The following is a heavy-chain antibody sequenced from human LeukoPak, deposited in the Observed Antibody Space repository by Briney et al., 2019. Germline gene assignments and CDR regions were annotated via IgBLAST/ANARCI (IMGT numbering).Heavy chain of an antibody. D-gene: IGHD5-24*01. CDR3: AKGETPGAFDI. V-gene: IGHV3-30-3*01. Sequence: GGSLRLSCAASGFTFNTYSMHWVRQAPGKGLEWVAVLSFDGDEKHYADSVKGRFTISRDNSENTLYLQMNSLRAEDTAVYYCAKGETPGAFDIWGQGTMVTVSS. CDR2: LSFDGDEK. CDR1: GFTFNTYS. J-gene: IGHJ3*02.